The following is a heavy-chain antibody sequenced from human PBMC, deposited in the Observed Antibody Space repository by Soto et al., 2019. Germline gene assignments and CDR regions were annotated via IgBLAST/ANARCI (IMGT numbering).Heavy chain of an antibody. J-gene: IGHJ5*02. CDR1: GGSISSYY. Sequence: PSETLSLTCTVSGGSISSYYWSWIRQPPGKGLEWIGYIYYSGSTNYNPSLKSRVTISVDTSKNQFSLKLSSVTAADTAVYYCASTFMVRGVINWSDPWGQGTLVTVSS. V-gene: IGHV4-59*01. D-gene: IGHD3-10*01. CDR2: IYYSGST. CDR3: ASTFMVRGVINWSDP.